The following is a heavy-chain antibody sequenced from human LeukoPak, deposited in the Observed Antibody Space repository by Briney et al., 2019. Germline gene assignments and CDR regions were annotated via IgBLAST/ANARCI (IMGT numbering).Heavy chain of an antibody. CDR3: GTRIHTTSYYDS. J-gene: IGHJ4*02. D-gene: IGHD2/OR15-2a*01. CDR2: ISNSGANT. Sequence: GGSLRLSCAASGFTFSSYGMSWVRQAPGKGLEWVSAISNSGANTYYAESVKGRFTIARDNSKNTLYLQMNSLSAEDMAVYYCGTRIHTTSYYDSWGQGTLVTVSS. V-gene: IGHV3-23*01. CDR1: GFTFSSYG.